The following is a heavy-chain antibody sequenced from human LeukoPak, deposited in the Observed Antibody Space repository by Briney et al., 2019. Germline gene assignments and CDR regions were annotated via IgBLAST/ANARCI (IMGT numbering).Heavy chain of an antibody. CDR2: IYYSGST. V-gene: IGHV4-39*02. Sequence: PSETLSLTCTVSGGSISSTSYYWGWIRQPPGKGLEWIGSIYYSGSTDYNPSLKSRVTISVDTSKNQFSLKLSSVTAADTAVYYCARDRASTRSGSYFDYWGQGTLVTVSS. J-gene: IGHJ4*02. CDR3: ARDRASTRSGSYFDY. D-gene: IGHD1-26*01. CDR1: GGSISSTSYY.